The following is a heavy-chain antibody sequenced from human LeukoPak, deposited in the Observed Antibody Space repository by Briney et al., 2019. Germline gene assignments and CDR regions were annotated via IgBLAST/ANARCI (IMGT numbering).Heavy chain of an antibody. D-gene: IGHD6-19*01. J-gene: IGHJ3*02. CDR1: GGSISSYY. Sequence: SETLSLTCTVSGGSISSYYWSWIRQPPGKGLEWIGYIYYTGSTKYNSSLKSRLTISVDTSKKQFSLDLSSVTAADTAVYYCASSRYSSGWYDGFDIWGQGTIVTVSS. CDR2: IYYTGST. V-gene: IGHV4-59*13. CDR3: ASSRYSSGWYDGFDI.